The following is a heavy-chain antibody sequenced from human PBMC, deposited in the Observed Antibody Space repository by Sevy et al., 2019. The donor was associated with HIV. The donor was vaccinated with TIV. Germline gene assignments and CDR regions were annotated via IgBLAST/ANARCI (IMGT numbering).Heavy chain of an antibody. CDR1: GFTFDDYA. CDR2: INWKTDNV. D-gene: IGHD3-22*01. J-gene: IGHJ3*02. CDR3: ARYTYYLDSTGFGAFDI. V-gene: IGHV3-20*01. Sequence: GGSLRLSCAASGFTFDDYAMSWVRQAPGKGLEWVSAINWKTDNVGYADSVKGRFTISRDNAKRSLYLQMNSLRPEDTDLYHCARYTYYLDSTGFGAFDIWGQGIMVTVSS.